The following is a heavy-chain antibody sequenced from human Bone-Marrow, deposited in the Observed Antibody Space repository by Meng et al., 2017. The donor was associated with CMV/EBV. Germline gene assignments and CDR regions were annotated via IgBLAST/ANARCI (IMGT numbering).Heavy chain of an antibody. CDR2: IKSKAADIPT. D-gene: IGHD2-8*02. CDR1: W. CDR3: TTGNDPRDGVLVPHSYFAH. J-gene: IGHJ5*02. V-gene: IGHV3-15*01. Sequence: WISCVREVPGKWLEPAGRIKSKAADIPTDDAATVKASFTISRDVSKSALALKMNSLQTEHTAVYYCTTGNDPRDGVLVPHSYFAHWGQGTLVTVSS.